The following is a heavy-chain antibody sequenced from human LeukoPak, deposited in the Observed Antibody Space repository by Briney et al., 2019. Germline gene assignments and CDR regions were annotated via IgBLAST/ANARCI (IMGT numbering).Heavy chain of an antibody. CDR3: ARAGYCSSTSCYQDY. J-gene: IGHJ4*02. V-gene: IGHV4-31*03. CDR2: IYYSGST. Sequence: SETLSLTCTVSGGSISSGGYYWSWIRQHPGKGLEWIGYIYYSGSTYYNPSLKSRVTISVDTSKNQSSLKLSSVTAADTAVYYCARAGYCSSTSCYQDYWGQGTLVTVSS. CDR1: GGSISSGGYY. D-gene: IGHD2-2*03.